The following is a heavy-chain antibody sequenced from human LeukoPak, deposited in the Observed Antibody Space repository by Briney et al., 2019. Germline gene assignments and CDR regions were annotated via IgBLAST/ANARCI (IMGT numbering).Heavy chain of an antibody. D-gene: IGHD6-25*01. V-gene: IGHV4-38-2*01. CDR2: IYHSGST. CDR3: ARPASGYHLYYFDY. Sequence: PSETLSLTCAVSGYSISSGYYWGWIRQPPGKGLEWIGSIYHSGSTYYNPSLKSRVTISVDTSKNQFSLKLSSVTAADTAVYYCARPASGYHLYYFDYWGQGTLVTVSS. J-gene: IGHJ4*02. CDR1: GYSISSGYY.